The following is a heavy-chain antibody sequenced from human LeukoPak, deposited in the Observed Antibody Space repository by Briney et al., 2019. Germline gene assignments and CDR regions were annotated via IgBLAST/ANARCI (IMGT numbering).Heavy chain of an antibody. Sequence: GGSLRLSCAASGFTFSDYYMSWIRRAPGKGLEWVSYISSSSSYTNYADSVKGRFTISRDNAKNLLYLQMNSLRAEDTAVYYCARDGGDPDAFDIWGQGTMVTVSS. V-gene: IGHV3-11*06. D-gene: IGHD3-10*01. J-gene: IGHJ3*02. CDR3: ARDGGDPDAFDI. CDR1: GFTFSDYY. CDR2: ISSSSSYT.